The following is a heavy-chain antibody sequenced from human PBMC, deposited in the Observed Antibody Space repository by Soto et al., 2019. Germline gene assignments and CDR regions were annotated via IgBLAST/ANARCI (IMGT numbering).Heavy chain of an antibody. CDR1: GFTFSSYA. CDR3: AKEMYSSSSYYYYGMDV. D-gene: IGHD6-6*01. V-gene: IGHV3-23*01. CDR2: ISGSGGST. Sequence: LRLSCAASGFTFSSYAMSWVRQAPGKGLEWVSAISGSGGSTYYADSVKGRFTISRDNSKNTLYLQMNSLRAEDTAVYYCAKEMYSSSSYYYYGMDVWGQGTTVTVSS. J-gene: IGHJ6*02.